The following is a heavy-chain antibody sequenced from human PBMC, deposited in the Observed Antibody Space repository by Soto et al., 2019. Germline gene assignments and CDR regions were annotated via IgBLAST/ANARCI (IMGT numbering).Heavy chain of an antibody. CDR2: ISYDGSNK. V-gene: IGHV3-30-3*01. CDR1: GFTFSSYA. J-gene: IGHJ4*02. CDR3: ARGPSSIEYSSSLDY. D-gene: IGHD6-6*01. Sequence: GGSLRLSCAASGFTFSSYAMHWVRQAPGKGLEWVAVISYDGSNKYYADSVKGRFTISRDNSKNTLYLQMNSLRAEDTAVYYCARGPSSIEYSSSLDYWGQGTLVTVCS.